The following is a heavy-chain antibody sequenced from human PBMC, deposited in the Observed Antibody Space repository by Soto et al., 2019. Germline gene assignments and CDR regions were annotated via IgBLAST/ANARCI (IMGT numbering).Heavy chain of an antibody. Sequence: PSETLSLTCAVYGGSFSGYDWTWIRQPPGKGLEWIGEVNHSGSTNYNPSLKSRVALSVDTSKNQFSLNLNSVTAADTAVYYCARQTPLTENFDFWGQGTLVTVSS. V-gene: IGHV4-34*01. CDR2: VNHSGST. D-gene: IGHD1-20*01. J-gene: IGHJ4*02. CDR3: ARQTPLTENFDF. CDR1: GGSFSGYD.